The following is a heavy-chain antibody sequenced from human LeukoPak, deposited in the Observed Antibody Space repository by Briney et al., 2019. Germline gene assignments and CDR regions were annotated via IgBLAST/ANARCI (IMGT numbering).Heavy chain of an antibody. D-gene: IGHD1-26*01. CDR2: IYYSGSA. J-gene: IGHJ3*02. Sequence: SETLSLTCTVSGGSISSYYWSWIRQPPGKGLEWIGYIYYSGSANHNPSLTSRVTISVDTSKNQISLKLSSVTAADTAVYYCTREPDSGSYYRWGFDSWGQGTMVTVSS. CDR1: GGSISSYY. V-gene: IGHV4-59*01. CDR3: TREPDSGSYYRWGFDS.